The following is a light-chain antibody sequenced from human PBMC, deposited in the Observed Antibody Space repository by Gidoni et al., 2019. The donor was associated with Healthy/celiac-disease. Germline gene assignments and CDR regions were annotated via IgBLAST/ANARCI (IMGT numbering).Light chain of an antibody. CDR3: QQYGSSLALT. J-gene: IGKJ4*01. V-gene: IGKV3-20*01. Sequence: EIVLTQSPGTLSLSPGERAPHSCRASQSVSSSYLAWYQQKPGQAPRLLIYGASSRATGIPDRFSGSGSGTDFTLTISRLEPEDFAVYYCQQYGSSLALTFGGGTKVEIK. CDR1: QSVSSSY. CDR2: GAS.